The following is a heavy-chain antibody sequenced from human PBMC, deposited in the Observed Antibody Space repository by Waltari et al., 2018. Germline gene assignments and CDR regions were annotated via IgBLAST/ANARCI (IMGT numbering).Heavy chain of an antibody. Sequence: EVQLLESGGGLVQPGGSLRLSCAASGFTFSSYAMSWVRQAPGKGLEWVSAISGSGGSTYYADSGKGRFTISRDNSKNTLYLQMNSLRAEDTAVYYCAKDSSGWDYYFDYWGQGTLVTVSS. CDR1: GFTFSSYA. J-gene: IGHJ4*02. V-gene: IGHV3-23*01. CDR3: AKDSSGWDYYFDY. CDR2: ISGSGGST. D-gene: IGHD6-19*01.